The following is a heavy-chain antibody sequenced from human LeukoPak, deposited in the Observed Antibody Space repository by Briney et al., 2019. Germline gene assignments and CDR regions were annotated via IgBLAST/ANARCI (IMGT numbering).Heavy chain of an antibody. Sequence: GGSLRLSCAASGFTFSDSYMSWIRQAPGKGLEWVSYISGSSDNTNYADSVKGRFTISRDNAKNSLYLQMNSLRAEDTAVYYCSRHPAEGDYWGQGIPVTVSS. CDR2: ISGSSDNT. CDR3: SRHPAEGDY. D-gene: IGHD2-15*01. J-gene: IGHJ4*02. CDR1: GFTFSDSY. V-gene: IGHV3-11*03.